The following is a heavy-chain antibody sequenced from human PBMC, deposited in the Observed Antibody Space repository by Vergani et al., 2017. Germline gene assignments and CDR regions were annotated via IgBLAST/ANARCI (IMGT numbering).Heavy chain of an antibody. CDR2: MYHSGST. CDR3: GRVADFYGLGSRLLDL. Sequence: QVRLQESGPGLVKPSETLSVTCSVSGGSMSGHYWSWIRQPPGKELEWIGYMYHSGSTNYNPSLETRVTISGDTSKNQFSLKLNSVTAADTAVYYCGRVADFYGLGSRLLDLWGQGILVTVSS. CDR1: GGSMSGHY. V-gene: IGHV4-59*11. D-gene: IGHD3-10*01. J-gene: IGHJ5*02.